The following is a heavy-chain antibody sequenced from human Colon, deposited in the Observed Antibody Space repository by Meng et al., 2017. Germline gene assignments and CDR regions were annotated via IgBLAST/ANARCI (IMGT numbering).Heavy chain of an antibody. Sequence: VRVPESGPALVKPSATRSLSCSVARVSVSGISYCCGGRKPPGWGLGCIGQFAHRGSAYYRSSLNSRVTKSLNKSRNQFSLRLTSVTAAETAVYYCARHGGYYQDFWGQGTLVTVSS. CDR3: ARHGGYYQDF. CDR2: FAHRGSA. D-gene: IGHD4-23*01. V-gene: IGHV4-4*02. J-gene: IGHJ4*02. CDR1: RVSVSGISY.